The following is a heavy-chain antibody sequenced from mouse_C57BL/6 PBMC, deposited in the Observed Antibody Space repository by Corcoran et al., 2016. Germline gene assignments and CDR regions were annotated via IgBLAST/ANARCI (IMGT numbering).Heavy chain of an antibody. D-gene: IGHD1-1*01. CDR3: AIYYYGSTPYAMDY. J-gene: IGHJ4*01. V-gene: IGHV1-81*01. CDR1: GCTFTSDG. CDR2: IYPRSGNT. Sequence: QVQLQQSGAELARPGPSVKLSCMASGCTFTSDGLIWVEQRTGQGLEWIGEIYPRSGNTYYNEQFKGKATLTADKSSSTAYMELRSLTSEDSAVYFCAIYYYGSTPYAMDYWGQGTSVTVSS.